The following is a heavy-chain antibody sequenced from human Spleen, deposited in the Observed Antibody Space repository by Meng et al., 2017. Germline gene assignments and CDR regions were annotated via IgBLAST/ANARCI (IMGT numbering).Heavy chain of an antibody. CDR3: ARGRPYFDY. CDR2: IYYSGST. J-gene: IGHJ4*02. Sequence: QLQLQESGPGLVKPSGTLYLTCTVSGGSVSSSSYYWGWIRQPPGKGLEWIGNIYYSGSTYYNPSLKSRVSISVDTSKNQFSLKLSSVTAADTAVYYCARGRPYFDYWGQGTLVTVSS. V-gene: IGHV4-39*01. CDR1: GGSVSSSSYY.